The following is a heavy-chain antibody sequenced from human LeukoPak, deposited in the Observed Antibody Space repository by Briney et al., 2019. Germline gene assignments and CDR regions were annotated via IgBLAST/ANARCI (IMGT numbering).Heavy chain of an antibody. J-gene: IGHJ4*02. V-gene: IGHV3-74*01. CDR2: INSDGSST. CDR3: ARAFASGIRRALWFGDLL. Sequence: GGSLRLSCAASGFTFSSYWMHWVRQAPGKGLVWVSRINSDGSSTSYADSVKGRFTISRDNAKNTLYLQMNSLGVGDTGLYYCARAFASGIRRALWFGDLLRAQGTLVTVSS. D-gene: IGHD3-10*01. CDR1: GFTFSSYW.